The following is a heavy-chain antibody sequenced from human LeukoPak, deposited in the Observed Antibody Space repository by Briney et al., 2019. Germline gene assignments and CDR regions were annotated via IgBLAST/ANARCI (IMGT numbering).Heavy chain of an antibody. CDR1: GFTFSTYW. V-gene: IGHV3-7*01. Sequence: GGSLRLSCAASGFTFSTYWMSWVRQAPGKGLEWVANIKEDGSGKYYVDSVKGRFTISRDNAKNSLYLQMNSLRAEDTAVYYCARDLFAAAAGTKDWGQGTLVTVSS. CDR3: ARDLFAAAAGTKD. J-gene: IGHJ4*02. CDR2: IKEDGSGK. D-gene: IGHD6-13*01.